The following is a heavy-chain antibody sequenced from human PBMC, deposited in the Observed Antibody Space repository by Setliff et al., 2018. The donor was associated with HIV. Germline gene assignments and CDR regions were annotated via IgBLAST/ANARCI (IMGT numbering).Heavy chain of an antibody. CDR1: NYTFISFG. V-gene: IGHV1-18*01. CDR3: ARSGLYCSGGRCYSGAFDI. J-gene: IGHJ3*02. Sequence: AASVKVSCKASNYTFISFGINWVRQAPGQGLEWMGWISGYNGNTNYAQNLQGRVTMTTDASASTAYMELRSLRSDDTAVYYCARSGLYCSGGRCYSGAFDIWGQGTMVTV. D-gene: IGHD2-15*01. CDR2: ISGYNGNT.